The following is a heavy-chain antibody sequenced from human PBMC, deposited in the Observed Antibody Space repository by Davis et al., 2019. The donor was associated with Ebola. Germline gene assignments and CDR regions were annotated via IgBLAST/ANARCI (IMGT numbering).Heavy chain of an antibody. Sequence: GESLKIPCAASGFTFNSYWMSWVRQAPGKGLEWVANIKQDGSEKYYVDSVKGRFTISRDNAKNSLYLQMNSLRAEDTAVYYCARGSRWLPIFWGQGTLVTVSS. J-gene: IGHJ4*02. CDR3: ARGSRWLPIF. V-gene: IGHV3-7*01. CDR1: GFTFNSYW. D-gene: IGHD6-19*01. CDR2: IKQDGSEK.